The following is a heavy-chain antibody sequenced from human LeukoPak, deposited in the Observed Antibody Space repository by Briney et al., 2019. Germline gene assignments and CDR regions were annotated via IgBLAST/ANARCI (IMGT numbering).Heavy chain of an antibody. CDR1: GFTFSSYG. Sequence: PGGSLRLSCAASGFTFSSYGMHWVRQAPGKGLEWVAVISYDGSNKYYADSVKGRFTISRDNSKNSLYLQMNSLRAEDTAVYYCARGSGYYQTPEFDPWGQGTLVTVSS. J-gene: IGHJ5*02. D-gene: IGHD3-22*01. CDR3: ARGSGYYQTPEFDP. CDR2: ISYDGSNK. V-gene: IGHV3-30*03.